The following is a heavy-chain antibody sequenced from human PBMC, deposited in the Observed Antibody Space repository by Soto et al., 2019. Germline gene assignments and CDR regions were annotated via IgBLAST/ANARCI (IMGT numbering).Heavy chain of an antibody. V-gene: IGHV3-23*01. CDR2: ISGSGGST. Sequence: VGSLRLSCAASGFTFSSYAMSWVRQAPGKGLEWVSAISGSGGSTYYADSVKGRFTISRDNSKNTLYLQMNSLRAEDTAVYYCAKGGNVLRYFDWSGDYFDYWGQGTLVTVSS. J-gene: IGHJ4*02. D-gene: IGHD3-9*01. CDR1: GFTFSSYA. CDR3: AKGGNVLRYFDWSGDYFDY.